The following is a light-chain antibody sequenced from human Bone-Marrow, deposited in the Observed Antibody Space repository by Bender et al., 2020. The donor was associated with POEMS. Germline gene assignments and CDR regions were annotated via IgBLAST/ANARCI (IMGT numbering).Light chain of an antibody. CDR2: GYN. Sequence: QSALTQPRSVSGAPGQRVTISCTGSSSNTGSGYDINWYQHLPGTAPKLLIYGYNNRPSGVPDRFSGSKSGTSASLTVSGLQAEDEADYYCSSYAGSSTIFGGGTKLTVL. J-gene: IGLJ2*01. CDR3: SSYAGSSTI. CDR1: SSNTGSGYD. V-gene: IGLV1-40*01.